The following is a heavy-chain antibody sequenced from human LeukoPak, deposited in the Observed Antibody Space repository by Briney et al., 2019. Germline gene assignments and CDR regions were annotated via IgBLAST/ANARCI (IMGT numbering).Heavy chain of an antibody. CDR1: GGSISSYY. J-gene: IGHJ6*03. Sequence: PSETRSLPCTVSGGSISSYYGSWIRTPPRKGQAWIGYIYYSGSTNYNPSLKSRVTISVDTSKDQFSLKLSSVTAADTAVYYGAVCLDSSSVSVYYYMDVWGKGTTVTVSS. CDR2: IYYSGST. V-gene: IGHV4-59*01. D-gene: IGHD6-13*01. CDR3: AVCLDSSSVSVYYYMDV.